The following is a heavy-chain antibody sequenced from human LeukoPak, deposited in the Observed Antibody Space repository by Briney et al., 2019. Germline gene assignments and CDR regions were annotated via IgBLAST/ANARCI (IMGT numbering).Heavy chain of an antibody. CDR2: IIPIFGTA. J-gene: IGHJ4*02. Sequence: SVKVSCKASGGTFSSYAISWVRQAPGQGLEWMGGIIPIFGTANYAQKFQGRVTITADKSTSTAYMELSSLRSEDTAVYYCATDTAGANYFDYWGQGTLVTVSS. D-gene: IGHD5-18*01. CDR3: ATDTAGANYFDY. CDR1: GGTFSSYA. V-gene: IGHV1-69*06.